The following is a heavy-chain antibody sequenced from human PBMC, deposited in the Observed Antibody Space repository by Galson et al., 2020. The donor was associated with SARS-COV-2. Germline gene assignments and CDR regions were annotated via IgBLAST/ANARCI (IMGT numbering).Heavy chain of an antibody. CDR3: ARDGWGDYSNFYYYGMDV. V-gene: IGHV1-2*02. D-gene: IGHD4-4*01. Sequence: ASVKVSCKASGYTFTGYYMHWVRQAPGQGLEWMGWINPNSGGTNYAQKFQGRVTMTRDTSISTAYMELSRLRSDDTAVYYCARDGWGDYSNFYYYGMDVWGQGTTVTVSS. J-gene: IGHJ6*02. CDR2: INPNSGGT. CDR1: GYTFTGYY.